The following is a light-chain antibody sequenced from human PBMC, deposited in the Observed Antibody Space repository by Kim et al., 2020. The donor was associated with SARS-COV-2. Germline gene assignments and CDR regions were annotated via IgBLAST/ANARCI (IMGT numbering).Light chain of an antibody. CDR2: DVS. Sequence: QSALTQPASVSGSPGQSITISCTGTSSDVGGYNYVSWYQQQPGNVPKLMIYDVSSRPSGVSNLFSGSKSGNTASLTISGLQTEDEADYYCSSYTSSSTLVFGAGTKVTVL. CDR3: SSYTSSSTLV. CDR1: SSDVGGYNY. V-gene: IGLV2-14*03. J-gene: IGLJ2*01.